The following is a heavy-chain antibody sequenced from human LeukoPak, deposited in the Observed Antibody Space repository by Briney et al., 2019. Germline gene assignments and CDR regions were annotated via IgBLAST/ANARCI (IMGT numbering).Heavy chain of an antibody. D-gene: IGHD6-13*01. J-gene: IGHJ5*02. CDR1: GFTFSSYG. CDR2: IGGSDGST. CDR3: AKTQAAVGKAWFDP. Sequence: GGSLRLSCAASGFTFSSYGMSWVRQAPGKGVEWVSAIGGSDGSTYYADSVRGRFPISRDNSKNTLYLQMNSLRAEDMAVYYCAKTQAAVGKAWFDPWGQGTLVTVSS. V-gene: IGHV3-23*01.